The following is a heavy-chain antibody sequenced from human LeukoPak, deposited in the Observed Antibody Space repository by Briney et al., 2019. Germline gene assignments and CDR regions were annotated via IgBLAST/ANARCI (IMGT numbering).Heavy chain of an antibody. D-gene: IGHD2-8*01. V-gene: IGHV3-11*01. Sequence: PGGSLRLSCAASGFTFSDYYMSWIRQAPGTGLEWVSYISHSGRTMYYADSVKGRFTISRDNAKNSLYLQMNSLRAGDTAVYYCARDSIVRGNIGNDMDVWGKGTTVTVSS. CDR1: GFTFSDYY. CDR2: ISHSGRTM. CDR3: ARDSIVRGNIGNDMDV. J-gene: IGHJ6*03.